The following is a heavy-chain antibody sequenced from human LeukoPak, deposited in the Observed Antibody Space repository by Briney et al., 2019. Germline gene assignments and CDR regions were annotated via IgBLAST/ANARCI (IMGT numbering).Heavy chain of an antibody. D-gene: IGHD6-13*01. Sequence: ASVKVSCKASGGTISSYAISWVRQAPGQGLEWMGGIIPIFGTANYAQKFQGRVTITTDESTSTAYMELSSLRSEDTAVYYCARDRLKHGYSSSSWFDPWGQGTLVTVSS. CDR2: IIPIFGTA. CDR1: GGTISSYA. J-gene: IGHJ5*02. CDR3: ARDRLKHGYSSSSWFDP. V-gene: IGHV1-69*05.